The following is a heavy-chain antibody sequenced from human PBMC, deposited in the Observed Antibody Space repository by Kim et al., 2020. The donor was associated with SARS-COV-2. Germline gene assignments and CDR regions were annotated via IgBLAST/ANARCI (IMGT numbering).Heavy chain of an antibody. Sequence: GGSLRLSCAASGFTFSSYGMHWVRQAPGKGLEWVAVISYDGSNKYYADSVKGRFTISRDNSKNTLYLQMNSLRAEDTAVYYCAKGWAGTTVVPYNWFDPWGQGTLVTVSS. CDR3: AKGWAGTTVVPYNWFDP. CDR2: ISYDGSNK. V-gene: IGHV3-30*18. J-gene: IGHJ5*02. D-gene: IGHD1-7*01. CDR1: GFTFSSYG.